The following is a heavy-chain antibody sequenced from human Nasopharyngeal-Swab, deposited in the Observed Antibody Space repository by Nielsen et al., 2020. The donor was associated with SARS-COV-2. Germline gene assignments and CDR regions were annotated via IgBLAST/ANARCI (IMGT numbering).Heavy chain of an antibody. D-gene: IGHD6-13*01. V-gene: IGHV4-39*01. CDR2: NYYNGNT. J-gene: IGHJ4*02. CDR1: GVSIAYSTFY. Sequence: SQTLSLTCTVSGVSIAYSTFYWGWIRQPPGKGPEWIGNNYYNGNTYQNPSLKSRLTMSVDKSKNQFCLLLSSVTAADTAVYYCVRSSSWYYFDYWAQGTQVTVSS. CDR3: VRSSSWYYFDY.